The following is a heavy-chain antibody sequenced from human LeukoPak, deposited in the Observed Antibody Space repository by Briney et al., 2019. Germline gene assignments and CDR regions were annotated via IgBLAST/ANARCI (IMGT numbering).Heavy chain of an antibody. D-gene: IGHD2-15*01. J-gene: IGHJ4*02. V-gene: IGHV3-23*01. CDR3: AKQLGYCSDGSCYFPY. CDR2: INGGGVNT. Sequence: PGGSLRLSCAASGFTFSSYAMSWVRQAPGKGLEWVSTINGGGVNTHYADSVGGRFTISRDNSKNTLFLQMNSLRDEDTAVHYCAKQLGYCSDGSCYFPYWGQGTLVTVSS. CDR1: GFTFSSYA.